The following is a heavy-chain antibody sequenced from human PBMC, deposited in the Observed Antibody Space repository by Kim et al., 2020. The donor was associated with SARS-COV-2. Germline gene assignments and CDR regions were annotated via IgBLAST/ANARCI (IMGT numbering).Heavy chain of an antibody. J-gene: IGHJ6*02. V-gene: IGHV3-33*01. CDR2: IWYDGSNK. D-gene: IGHD3-22*01. CDR3: AREMGSSGYSVYYYYGMDV. CDR1: GFTFSSYG. Sequence: GGSLRLSCAASGFTFSSYGMHWVRQAPGKGLEWVAVIWYDGSNKYYADSVKGRFTISRDNSKNTLYLQMNSLRAEDTAVYYCAREMGSSGYSVYYYYGMDVWGQGTTVTVSS.